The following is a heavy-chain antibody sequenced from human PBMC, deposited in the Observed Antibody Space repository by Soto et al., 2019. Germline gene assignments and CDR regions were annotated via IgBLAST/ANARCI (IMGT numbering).Heavy chain of an antibody. V-gene: IGHV4-34*01. Sequence: QVQLQQWGAGLLKPSETLSLTCAVYGGSFSGYYWSWIRQPPGKGLEWIGEINHSGSTNYNPTLKRRVTISVDTSTHQFSLKLSAATAADTAVYYCARHGSRGYYYYYYGMDVWVQGPTVTVSS. CDR2: INHSGST. CDR3: ARHGSRGYYYYYYGMDV. D-gene: IGHD3-10*01. CDR1: GGSFSGYY. J-gene: IGHJ6*02.